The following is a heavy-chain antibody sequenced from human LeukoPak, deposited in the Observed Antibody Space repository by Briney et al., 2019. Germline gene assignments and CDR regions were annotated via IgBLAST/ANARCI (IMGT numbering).Heavy chain of an antibody. V-gene: IGHV4-4*02. CDR3: ARELVGGSSGPYGY. CDR2: IYHSGST. Sequence: SKTLSLTCAVSGGSISSSNWWSWVRQPPGKGLEWIGEIYHSGSTNYNPSLKSRVTISVDKSKNQFSLKLSSVTAADTAVYYCARELVGGSSGPYGYWGQGTLVTVSS. D-gene: IGHD3-22*01. CDR1: GGSISSSNW. J-gene: IGHJ4*02.